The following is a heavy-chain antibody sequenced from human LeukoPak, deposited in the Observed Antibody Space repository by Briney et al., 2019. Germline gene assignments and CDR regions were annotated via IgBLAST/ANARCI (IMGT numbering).Heavy chain of an antibody. V-gene: IGHV1-24*01. CDR3: AREAITIFGVVRTQTTYGPHRFDP. CDR1: GYTLTELS. CDR2: FDPEDGET. J-gene: IGHJ5*02. Sequence: ASVKVSCTVSGYTLTELSMHWVRQAPGKGLEWMGGFDPEDGETIYAQKFQGRVTMTEDTSTDTAYMELSSLRSEDTAVYYCAREAITIFGVVRTQTTYGPHRFDPWGQGTLVTVSS. D-gene: IGHD3-3*01.